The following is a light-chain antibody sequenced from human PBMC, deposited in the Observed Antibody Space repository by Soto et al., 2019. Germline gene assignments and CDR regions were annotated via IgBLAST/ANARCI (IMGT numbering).Light chain of an antibody. CDR1: QSVGSY. CDR3: QQRSKWPLT. J-gene: IGKJ2*01. Sequence: EIVFTQSPATLSLSPGQRATLSCRASQSVGSYLAWYQQKPGQAPRLVIYNTSQRATGIPARFSGSGSGTDFTLTISSLEPEDSAVYFCQQRSKWPLTFGQGTKVDIK. V-gene: IGKV3-11*01. CDR2: NTS.